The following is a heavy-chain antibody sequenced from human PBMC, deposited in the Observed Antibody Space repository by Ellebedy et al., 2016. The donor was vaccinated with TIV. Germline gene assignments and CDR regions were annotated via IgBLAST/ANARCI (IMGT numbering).Heavy chain of an antibody. CDR2: MHSTGST. V-gene: IGHV4-59*08. J-gene: IGHJ3*01. D-gene: IGHD4-23*01. Sequence: GSLRLXXTVSGGSIGIYFWSWIRQPPGKGLEWIAYMHSTGSTEYNPSLRSRVTVSIETSKNQFSLNLSSVTAADTAVYYCARQEGGNFPTIGFDLWGQGTLVTVSS. CDR3: ARQEGGNFPTIGFDL. CDR1: GGSIGIYF.